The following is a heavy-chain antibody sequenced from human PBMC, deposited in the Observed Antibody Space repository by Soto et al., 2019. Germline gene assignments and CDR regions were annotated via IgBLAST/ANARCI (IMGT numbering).Heavy chain of an antibody. Sequence: PGGSLRLSCAASGFTFNNYAMTWVRQAPGKGLEWVSGITASGGSRFYADSVKGRFTVSRDNSKNTLYLQIDSLRAEDTAVYYCASRYFDASTGHYSFGYWGQGTLVTVSS. J-gene: IGHJ4*02. CDR1: GFTFNNYA. CDR3: ASRYFDASTGHYSFGY. CDR2: ITASGGSR. D-gene: IGHD3-9*01. V-gene: IGHV3-23*01.